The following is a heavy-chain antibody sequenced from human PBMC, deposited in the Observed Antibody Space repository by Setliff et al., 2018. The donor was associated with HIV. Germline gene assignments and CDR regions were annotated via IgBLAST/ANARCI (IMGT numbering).Heavy chain of an antibody. J-gene: IGHJ6*03. V-gene: IGHV1-69*05. CDR3: ARETYYGSGSYLPTEYYYYYMDV. CDR2: IIPIFGTA. Sequence: SVKVSCKASGGTFSSFAISWVRQAPGQGLEWMGGIIPIFGTANYAQKFQGRVTITTYESTTTAYMELRSLRSEDTAVYYCARETYYGSGSYLPTEYYYYYMDVWGKGTTVTVS. D-gene: IGHD3-10*01. CDR1: GGTFSSFA.